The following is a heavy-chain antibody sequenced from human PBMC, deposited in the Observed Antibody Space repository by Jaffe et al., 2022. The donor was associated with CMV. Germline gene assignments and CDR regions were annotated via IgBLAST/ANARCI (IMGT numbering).Heavy chain of an antibody. CDR1: GFTFSSYA. CDR2: ISGSGGST. Sequence: EVQLVESGGGLVQPGGSLRLSCAASGFTFSSYAMSWVRQAPGKGLEWVSAISGSGGSTYYADSVKGRFTISRDNSKNTLYLQMNSLRAEDTAVYYCAKDVTLGSTDPAVAGIAHFGYFDYWGQGTLVTVSS. CDR3: AKDVTLGSTDPAVAGIAHFGYFDY. J-gene: IGHJ4*02. V-gene: IGHV3-23*04. D-gene: IGHD6-19*01.